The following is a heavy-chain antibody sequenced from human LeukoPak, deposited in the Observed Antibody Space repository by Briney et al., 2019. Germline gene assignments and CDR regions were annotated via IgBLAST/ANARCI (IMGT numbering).Heavy chain of an antibody. J-gene: IGHJ4*02. Sequence: SQTLSLTCTVSGGSISSGGYYWSWIRQHPGKGLEWIGYIYYSGSTYYNPSLKSRVTISVDTSKNQFSLKLSSVTAADTAVYYCARTSIAAAGTDDYWGQGTLVTVSS. CDR3: ARTSIAAAGTDDY. V-gene: IGHV4-31*03. D-gene: IGHD6-13*01. CDR2: IYYSGST. CDR1: GGSISSGGYY.